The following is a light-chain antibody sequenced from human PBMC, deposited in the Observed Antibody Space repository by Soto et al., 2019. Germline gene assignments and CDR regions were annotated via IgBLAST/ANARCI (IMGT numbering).Light chain of an antibody. CDR2: DAS. CDR1: QSVSYY. V-gene: IGKV3-11*01. J-gene: IGKJ3*01. CDR3: QQRSNWPPRFT. Sequence: EIVLTQSPATLSLSPGERATLSCRASQSVSYYLAWYQQKPGQAPRLLTYDASNRATGIPARFSGSGSGTDFTLTISSLEPEDFAVYYCQQRSNWPPRFTYGPGTKVDIK.